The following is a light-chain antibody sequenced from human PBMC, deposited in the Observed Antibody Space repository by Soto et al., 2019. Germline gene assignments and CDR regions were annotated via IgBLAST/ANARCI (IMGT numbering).Light chain of an antibody. CDR1: SSNIGSNS. V-gene: IGLV1-44*01. J-gene: IGLJ3*02. CDR3: AAWDDRLDGPV. CDR2: ANN. Sequence: QSVLTQPPSASGTPGQRVTISCSGSSSNIGSNSVNWYQQVPGTAPKLLIYANNQRPSGVPDRYSGSKSGTSASLAISGLQSEDEADYYCAAWDDRLDGPVFGGGTKLTVL.